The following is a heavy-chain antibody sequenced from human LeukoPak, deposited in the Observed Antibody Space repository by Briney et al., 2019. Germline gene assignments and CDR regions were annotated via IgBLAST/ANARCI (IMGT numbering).Heavy chain of an antibody. J-gene: IGHJ3*02. V-gene: IGHV3-9*01. CDR3: ARASYYYDTTGLGAVDI. D-gene: IGHD3-22*01. CDR1: GFTFNDHA. CDR2: INWNSDNI. Sequence: GGSLRLSCAASGFTFNDHAMYWVRQAPGKGLEWVSGINWNSDNIGYADSVKGRFTISRDDAKHSLFLQMNSLRAEDTALYYCARASYYYDTTGLGAVDIWGQGTMVTVSS.